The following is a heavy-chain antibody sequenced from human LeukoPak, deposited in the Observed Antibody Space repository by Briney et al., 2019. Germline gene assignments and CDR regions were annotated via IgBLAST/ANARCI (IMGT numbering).Heavy chain of an antibody. J-gene: IGHJ6*02. D-gene: IGHD6-19*01. CDR2: IGTAGDT. Sequence: GGSLRLSCAASGFTFSSYDMHWVRQATGKGLEWVSAIGTAGDTYYPGSVEGRFTISRENAKNSLYLQMNSLRAGDTAVYYCARDRKLGSGWTGTRGYYYGMDVWGQGTTVTVSS. CDR3: ARDRKLGSGWTGTRGYYYGMDV. CDR1: GFTFSSYD. V-gene: IGHV3-13*01.